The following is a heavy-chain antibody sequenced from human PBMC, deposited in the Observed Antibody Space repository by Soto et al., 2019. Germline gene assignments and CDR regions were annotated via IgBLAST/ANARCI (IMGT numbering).Heavy chain of an antibody. J-gene: IGHJ5*02. Sequence: SEPLSLTCAVSGGSSSNNNWWSWVRQSPGKGLEWIGEIHHSGSTNYNPALKSRVPISVDKSKNQFSLSLGSVTAADTAVYYCVRGPTSGWNAWGQGTLVTVSS. V-gene: IGHV4-4*02. CDR2: IHHSGST. D-gene: IGHD6-19*01. CDR1: GGSSSNNNW. CDR3: VRGPTSGWNA.